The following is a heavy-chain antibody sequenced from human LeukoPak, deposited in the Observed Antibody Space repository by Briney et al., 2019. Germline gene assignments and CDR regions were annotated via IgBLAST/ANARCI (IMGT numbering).Heavy chain of an antibody. D-gene: IGHD6-13*01. CDR1: GGSISSYY. J-gene: IGHJ5*02. CDR3: ARLGGSSWQPYNWFDP. Sequence: SETLSLTCTVSGGSISSYYWSWIRQPPGKGLEWIGYIYTSGSTNYNPSLKSRVTISVDTSKNQFSLKLSSVTAADTAVYYCARLGGSSWQPYNWFDPWSQGTLVTVST. V-gene: IGHV4-4*09. CDR2: IYTSGST.